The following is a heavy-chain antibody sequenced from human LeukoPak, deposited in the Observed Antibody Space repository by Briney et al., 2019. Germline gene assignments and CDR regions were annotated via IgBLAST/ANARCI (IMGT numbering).Heavy chain of an antibody. D-gene: IGHD6-19*01. CDR1: GFTFDDYG. V-gene: IGHV3-20*01. J-gene: IGHJ4*02. Sequence: GGSLRLSCAASGFTFDDYGMSWVRQAPGKGLEWVSGINWNGGSTGYADSVKGRFTISRDNAKNSLYLQMNSLRAEDTALYHCARLIGVAGTEYYFDYWGQGTLVTVSS. CDR2: INWNGGST. CDR3: ARLIGVAGTEYYFDY.